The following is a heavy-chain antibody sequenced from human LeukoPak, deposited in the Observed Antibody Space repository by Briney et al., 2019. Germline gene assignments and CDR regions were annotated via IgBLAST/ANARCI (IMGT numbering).Heavy chain of an antibody. CDR1: GGSFSGYY. J-gene: IGHJ6*03. CDR3: ARPRRTQSEYSSSWFPDYMDV. D-gene: IGHD6-13*01. CDR2: INHSGST. V-gene: IGHV4-34*01. Sequence: SETLSLTCAVYGGSFSGYYWSWIRQPPGKGLEWIGEINHSGSTNYNPSLKSRVTISVDTSKNQFSLKLSSVTAADTAVYYCARPRRTQSEYSSSWFPDYMDVWGKGTTVTVSS.